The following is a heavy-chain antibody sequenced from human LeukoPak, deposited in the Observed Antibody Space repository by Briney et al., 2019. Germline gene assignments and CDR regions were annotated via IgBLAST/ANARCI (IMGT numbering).Heavy chain of an antibody. Sequence: ASVTVSCKASGGTFSSYAISWVRQAPGQGLEWVGRIIPILGIANYAQKFQGRVTITADKSTSTAYMELSSLRSEDTAVYYCAKTQQLAFDYWGQGTLVTVSS. V-gene: IGHV1-69*04. J-gene: IGHJ4*02. CDR2: IIPILGIA. CDR3: AKTQQLAFDY. D-gene: IGHD6-13*01. CDR1: GGTFSSYA.